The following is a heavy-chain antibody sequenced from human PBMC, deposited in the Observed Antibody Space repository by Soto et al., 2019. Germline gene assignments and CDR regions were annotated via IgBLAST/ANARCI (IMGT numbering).Heavy chain of an antibody. V-gene: IGHV1-2*04. D-gene: IGHD6-6*01. CDR2: INPNSGGT. J-gene: IGHJ4*02. Sequence: ASVKVSCKASGYTFTGYYMHWVRQAPGQGLEWMGWINPNSGGTNYAQKFQGWVTMTRDTSISTAYMELSRLRSDDTAVYYCARVAARDTYYSDYWGQGTLVTVSS. CDR1: GYTFTGYY. CDR3: ARVAARDTYYSDY.